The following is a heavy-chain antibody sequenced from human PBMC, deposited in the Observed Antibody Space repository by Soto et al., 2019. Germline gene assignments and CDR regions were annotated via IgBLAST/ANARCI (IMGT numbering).Heavy chain of an antibody. V-gene: IGHV4-59*08. CDR1: GGSISSYY. J-gene: IGHJ4*02. CDR3: ARQDCSGGSCYPFDY. D-gene: IGHD2-15*01. Sequence: SETLSLTCTVSGGSISSYYWSWIRQPPGKGLEWIGYIYYSGSTNYNPSLKSRVTMSVDTSKNQFSLKLSSVTAADTAVYYCARQDCSGGSCYPFDYWGQGTLVTVSS. CDR2: IYYSGST.